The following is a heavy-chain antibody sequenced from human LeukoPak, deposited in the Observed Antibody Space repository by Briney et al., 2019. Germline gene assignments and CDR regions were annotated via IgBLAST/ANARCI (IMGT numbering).Heavy chain of an antibody. J-gene: IGHJ5*02. D-gene: IGHD3-3*01. V-gene: IGHV1-8*03. CDR3: ARAPTKRITIFGVAPNWFDP. CDR2: MNPNSGNT. CDR1: GYTFTSYD. Sequence: GASVKVSCKASGYTFTSYDINRVRQATGQGLEWMGWMNPNSGNTGYAQKFQGRVTITRNTSISTAYMELSSLRSEDTAVYYCARAPTKRITIFGVAPNWFDPWGQGTLVTVSS.